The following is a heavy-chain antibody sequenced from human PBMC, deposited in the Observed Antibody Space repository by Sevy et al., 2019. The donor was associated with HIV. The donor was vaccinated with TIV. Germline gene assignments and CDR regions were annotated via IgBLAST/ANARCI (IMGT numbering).Heavy chain of an antibody. J-gene: IGHJ4*02. CDR3: ARDPRMYGDYLLAYFDY. CDR2: IGYDGSNK. CDR1: GFAPSTYG. D-gene: IGHD2-8*01. V-gene: IGHV3-33*01. Sequence: GGFLRLSCAASGFAPSTYGMLWVRQAPGKGLEWVAVIGYDGSNKYYADSVKGRFSISRDNSRNTLFLQMDSLRAEDTALYYCARDPRMYGDYLLAYFDYWGQGTLVTVSS.